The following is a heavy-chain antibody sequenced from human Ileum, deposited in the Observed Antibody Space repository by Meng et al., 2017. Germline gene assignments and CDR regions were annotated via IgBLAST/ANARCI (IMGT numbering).Heavy chain of an antibody. D-gene: IGHD3-9*01. V-gene: IGHV3-74*01. Sequence: GESLKTSCAAPGFTFSCHWMHWVRQATGKGLVWVSRINPDGIATGYADSVKGHFTISRANAKNTLYLQMNSLSAEDTAVYYCTRDIDWSSASWGQGNLV. J-gene: IGHJ4*02. CDR1: GFTFSCHW. CDR3: TRDIDWSSAS. CDR2: INPDGIAT.